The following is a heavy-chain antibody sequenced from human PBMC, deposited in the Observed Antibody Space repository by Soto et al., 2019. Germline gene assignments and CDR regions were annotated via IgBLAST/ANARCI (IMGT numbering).Heavy chain of an antibody. Sequence: QVKLQQAGPGLVKPSETLSLTCTVSGGSMINYYGSWVRQTPGKGVEWIGYMFYSGRSNYNASLKSRVDMSVDTANNQISLNLHSVSAADTAVYYCVRSGHSFGGVVWGQGTLVTVPS. D-gene: IGHD3-16*01. CDR3: VRSGHSFGGVV. V-gene: IGHV4-59*01. J-gene: IGHJ4*02. CDR1: GGSMINYY. CDR2: MFYSGRS.